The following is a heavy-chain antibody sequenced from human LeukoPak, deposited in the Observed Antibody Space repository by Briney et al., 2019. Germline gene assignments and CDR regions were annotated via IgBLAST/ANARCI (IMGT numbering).Heavy chain of an antibody. CDR3: ARDSRIGYDYYGMDV. CDR1: GFTFSSYA. J-gene: IGHJ6*02. Sequence: GGSLRLSCAASGFTFSSYAMSWVRQSPARGLEWVASISPGGGTTYYADYVKGRFTISRDNSKNTLYLQMNSLRAEDTAVYYCARDSRIGYDYYGMDVWGQGTTVTVSS. D-gene: IGHD2-21*01. V-gene: IGHV3-23*01. CDR2: ISPGGGTT.